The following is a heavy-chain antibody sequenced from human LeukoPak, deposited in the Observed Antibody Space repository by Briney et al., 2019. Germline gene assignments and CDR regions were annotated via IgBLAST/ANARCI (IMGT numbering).Heavy chain of an antibody. V-gene: IGHV1-24*01. CDR1: GYTLTELS. D-gene: IGHD6-19*01. CDR2: FDPEDGET. Sequence: ASVKVSCKVSGYTLTELSMHWVRQAPGKGLEWMGGFDPEDGETIYAQKFQGRVTMTEDTSTDTAYMELSSLRSEDTAVYYCARQVSVGQWLVLDYWGQGTLVTVSS. CDR3: ARQVSVGQWLVLDY. J-gene: IGHJ4*02.